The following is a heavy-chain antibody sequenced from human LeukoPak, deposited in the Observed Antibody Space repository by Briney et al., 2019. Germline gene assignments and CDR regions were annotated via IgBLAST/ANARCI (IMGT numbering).Heavy chain of an antibody. D-gene: IGHD2-2*01. CDR2: IRSDGSIK. CDR1: GFTFDNYG. J-gene: IGHJ4*02. CDR3: AKMSGVVVPAASAGY. Sequence: GGSLRLSCAASGFTFDNYGMHWVRQAPGKGLEWVAFIRSDGSIKYYADSVKGRFTISRDNSKNTLYLQMNSLRAEDTAVYYCAKMSGVVVPAASAGYWGQGTLVTVSS. V-gene: IGHV3-30*02.